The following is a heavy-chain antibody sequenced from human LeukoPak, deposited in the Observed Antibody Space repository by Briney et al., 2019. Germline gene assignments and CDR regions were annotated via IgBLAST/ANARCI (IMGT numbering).Heavy chain of an antibody. D-gene: IGHD3-16*01. CDR1: GGTFSSHA. V-gene: IGHV1-69*04. Sequence: SVKVSCKASGGTFSSHALSWVRQAPGQGLEWMGRIIPMFGVTNYAQNFQGRFTTTADKSTTTVYMELTSLRSEDTAVYYCAGNPLGTEMLMGYYYYGMDVWGQGTTVTVSS. CDR3: AGNPLGTEMLMGYYYYGMDV. CDR2: IIPMFGVT. J-gene: IGHJ6*02.